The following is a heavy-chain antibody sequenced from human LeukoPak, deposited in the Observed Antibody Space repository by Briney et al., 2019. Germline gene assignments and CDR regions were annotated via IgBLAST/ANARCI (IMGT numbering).Heavy chain of an antibody. CDR2: INPNSGGT. D-gene: IGHD3-22*01. Sequence: ALVKVSCKASGYTFTDYYMHWVRQAPGQGLEWMGWINPNSGGTNYAQKFQDRVTMTRDTSISTVYMELSRLRSDDTAVYYCARVGVTSGYYAIDYWGQGTLVTVSS. CDR1: GYTFTDYY. V-gene: IGHV1-2*02. J-gene: IGHJ4*02. CDR3: ARVGVTSGYYAIDY.